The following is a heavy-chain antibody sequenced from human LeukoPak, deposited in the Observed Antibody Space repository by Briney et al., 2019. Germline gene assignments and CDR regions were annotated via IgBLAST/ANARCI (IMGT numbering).Heavy chain of an antibody. CDR3: AKDRREVLWFGGAFDY. J-gene: IGHJ4*02. V-gene: IGHV3-21*01. CDR1: GFTFSTYS. CDR2: ISIGSTYI. D-gene: IGHD3-10*01. Sequence: PGGSLRLSCAASGFTFSTYSMNWVRQAPGKGLEWVSSISIGSTYIYYADSVKGRFTISRDNSKNTLYLQMNSLRAEDTAVYYCAKDRREVLWFGGAFDYWGQGTLVTVSS.